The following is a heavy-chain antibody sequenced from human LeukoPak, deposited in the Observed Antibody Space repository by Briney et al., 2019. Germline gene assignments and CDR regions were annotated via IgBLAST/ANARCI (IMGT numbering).Heavy chain of an antibody. D-gene: IGHD7-27*01. J-gene: IGHJ4*02. V-gene: IGHV4-34*01. Sequence: SETLSLTCAVYGGSFSGYYWSWIRQPPGKGLEWIGEINHSGSTNYNPSLKSRVTISVDTSKNQFSLKLSSVTAADTAVYYCARASGDFDYWGQGTLVTVSS. CDR2: INHSGST. CDR1: GGSFSGYY. CDR3: ARASGDFDY.